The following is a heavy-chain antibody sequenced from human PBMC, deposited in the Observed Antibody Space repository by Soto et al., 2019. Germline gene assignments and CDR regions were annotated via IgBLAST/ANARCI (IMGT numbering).Heavy chain of an antibody. D-gene: IGHD6-13*01. CDR1: GFIFSSYA. CDR3: ARDQNYIAAYYFDS. V-gene: IGHV3-30-3*01. CDR2: ISYDGNDK. Sequence: GGSLSLSCAASGFIFSSYAMHWVRQAPGKGLEWVTVISYDGNDKHYADSVKGRFTISRDNSKNTLFLEMNSLRAEDTAVYYCARDQNYIAAYYFDSWGQGTLVTVSS. J-gene: IGHJ4*02.